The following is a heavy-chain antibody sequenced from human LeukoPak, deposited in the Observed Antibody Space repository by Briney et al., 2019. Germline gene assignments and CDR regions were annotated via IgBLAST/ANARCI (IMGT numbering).Heavy chain of an antibody. J-gene: IGHJ4*02. V-gene: IGHV3-53*01. CDR2: LYTGGTT. CDR1: GFVVSNNY. D-gene: IGHD4-11*01. Sequence: GGSLRLSCAASGFVVSNNYMSWVRQAPGKGLEWVSVLYTGGTTNYADSVKGRFSISRDNSRNTLYLQVNSLRAEDTAVYYCVRGGPGHSDYSVFDSWGQGTLVTVSS. CDR3: VRGGPGHSDYSVFDS.